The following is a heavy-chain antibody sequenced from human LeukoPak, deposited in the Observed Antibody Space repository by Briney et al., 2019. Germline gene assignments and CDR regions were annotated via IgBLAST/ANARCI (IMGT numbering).Heavy chain of an antibody. Sequence: ASVKVSCKASGYTFTSYDINWVRQATGQGLEWMGWMNPNSGNTGYAQKFQGRVTMTRNTSISTAYMELSSLRSEDTAVYNCARGVGLYSSSWDDYYYYMDVWGKGTTVTVSS. CDR1: GYTFTSYD. V-gene: IGHV1-8*01. CDR2: MNPNSGNT. J-gene: IGHJ6*03. D-gene: IGHD6-13*01. CDR3: ARGVGLYSSSWDDYYYYMDV.